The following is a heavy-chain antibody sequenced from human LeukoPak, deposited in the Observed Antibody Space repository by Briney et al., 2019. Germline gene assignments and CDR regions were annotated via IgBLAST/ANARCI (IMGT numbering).Heavy chain of an antibody. CDR3: AREVYYDFWSGYSKKKKHDAFDI. CDR1: GYTLTELS. D-gene: IGHD3-3*01. Sequence: GASVKVSCKVSGYTLTELSMHWVRQAPGKGLEWMGGFDPEDGETIYAQKLQGRVTMTTDTSTSTAYMELRSLRSDDTAVYYCAREVYYDFWSGYSKKKKHDAFDIWGQGTMVTVSS. J-gene: IGHJ3*02. CDR2: FDPEDGET. V-gene: IGHV1-24*01.